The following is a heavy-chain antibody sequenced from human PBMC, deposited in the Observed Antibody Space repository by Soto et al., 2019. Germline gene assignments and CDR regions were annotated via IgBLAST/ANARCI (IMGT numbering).Heavy chain of an antibody. J-gene: IGHJ6*02. CDR3: ARVPDV. Sequence: QLQLQEYGAGLVKPSQTLSLTCAVSGGSMSSGGYSWSWIRRPPGKGLEWIGYIYHNGSPYYNPSLKSRVTISVDRSKNQFSLKLSSVTAADTAVYYCARVPDVWGQGTTVTVSS. V-gene: IGHV4-30-2*01. CDR2: IYHNGSP. CDR1: GGSMSSGGYS.